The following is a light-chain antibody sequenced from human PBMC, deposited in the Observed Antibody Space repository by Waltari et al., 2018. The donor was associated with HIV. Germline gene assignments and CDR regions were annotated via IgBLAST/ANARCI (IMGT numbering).Light chain of an antibody. Sequence: SYELTQPPSVPVSPGQTASVTCSADKLGDKYVSWYQQKPGQSPVVVIYEDKKRPSGIPERFSGSNSGNTATLTISGTQAMDEADYYCRAWGSNTAVFGGGTKLTVL. CDR3: RAWGSNTAV. CDR1: KLGDKY. V-gene: IGLV3-1*01. J-gene: IGLJ2*01. CDR2: EDK.